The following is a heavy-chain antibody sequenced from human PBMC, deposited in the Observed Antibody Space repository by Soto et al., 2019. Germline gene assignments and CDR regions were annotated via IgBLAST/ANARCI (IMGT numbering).Heavy chain of an antibody. D-gene: IGHD3-10*01. CDR2: ISAYNGNT. CDR3: ARDLYYYGSGSYFAFDI. J-gene: IGHJ3*02. CDR1: GYTFTSYG. V-gene: IGHV1-18*01. Sequence: QVQLVQSGAEVKKPGASVKVSCKASGYTFTSYGISWVRQAPGQGLEWMGWISAYNGNTNYAQKLQGRVTMTTDTSTSTAYMELRSLRSDDTAVYYCARDLYYYGSGSYFAFDIWGQGTMATVSS.